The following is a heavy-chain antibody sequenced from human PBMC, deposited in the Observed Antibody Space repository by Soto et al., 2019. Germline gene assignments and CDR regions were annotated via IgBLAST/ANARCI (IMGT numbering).Heavy chain of an antibody. CDR2: TYYRSKWYN. Sequence: SQTLSLTCAISGDSVSSNSAAWNWIRQSPSRGLEWLGRTYYRSKWYNDYAVSVKSRITTNPDTSKNQFSLQLNSVTPEDTAVYYCARDASVLRYFDWPTLYYYYYGMDVWGQGTTVTVSS. J-gene: IGHJ6*02. D-gene: IGHD3-9*01. V-gene: IGHV6-1*01. CDR3: ARDASVLRYFDWPTLYYYYYGMDV. CDR1: GDSVSSNSAA.